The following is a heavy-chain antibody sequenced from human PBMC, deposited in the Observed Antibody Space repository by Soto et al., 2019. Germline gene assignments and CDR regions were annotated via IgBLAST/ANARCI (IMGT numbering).Heavy chain of an antibody. V-gene: IGHV4-31*03. Sequence: SETLSLTCTVSGGSISSGGYYWSWIRQHPGKGLEWIGYIYYSGSTYYNPSLKSRVTISVDTSKNQFSLKLSSVTAADTAVYYCARDSQGYSSSWYGTLNYYYGMDVWGQGTTVTVSS. J-gene: IGHJ6*02. CDR1: GGSISSGGYY. CDR2: IYYSGST. D-gene: IGHD6-13*01. CDR3: ARDSQGYSSSWYGTLNYYYGMDV.